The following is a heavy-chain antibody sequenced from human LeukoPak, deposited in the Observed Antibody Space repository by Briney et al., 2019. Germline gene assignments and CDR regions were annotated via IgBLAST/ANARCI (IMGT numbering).Heavy chain of an antibody. V-gene: IGHV4-34*01. CDR2: INHSGST. CDR1: GGSFSGYY. J-gene: IGHJ4*02. Sequence: SETLSLTCAVYGGSFSGYYWSWIRQPPGKGLEWIGEINHSGSTSYNPSLKSRVTISVDTSKNQFSLKLSSVTAADTAVYYCARVYYYDSSGYFGYWGQGTLVTVSS. D-gene: IGHD3-22*01. CDR3: ARVYYYDSSGYFGY.